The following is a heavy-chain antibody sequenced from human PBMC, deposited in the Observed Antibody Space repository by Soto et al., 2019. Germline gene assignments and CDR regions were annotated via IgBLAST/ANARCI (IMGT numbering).Heavy chain of an antibody. J-gene: IGHJ4*02. CDR1: GYTFTSYG. V-gene: IGHV1-18*01. D-gene: IGHD5-18*01. Sequence: ASLKVSCKASGYTFTSYGISWGRQAPGQGLEWMGWISAYNGNTNYAQKLQGRVTMTTDTSTSTAYMELRSLRSDDTAVYYCARDRSLGDTAMVLWGQGTLVTVSS. CDR2: ISAYNGNT. CDR3: ARDRSLGDTAMVL.